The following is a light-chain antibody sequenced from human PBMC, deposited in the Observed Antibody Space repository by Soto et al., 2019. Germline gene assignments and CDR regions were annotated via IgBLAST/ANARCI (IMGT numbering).Light chain of an antibody. Sequence: QSALTQPPSASGSPGQSVTISCTGTSSDIGFYNYVSWYQQYPGKAPKLMICEVSRRPSGVPDRFSGSKSGNTASLTVSGLQADDEADYYCSSYAGNNNLVFGGGTKLTVL. J-gene: IGLJ2*01. CDR1: SSDIGFYNY. CDR3: SSYAGNNNLV. CDR2: EVS. V-gene: IGLV2-8*01.